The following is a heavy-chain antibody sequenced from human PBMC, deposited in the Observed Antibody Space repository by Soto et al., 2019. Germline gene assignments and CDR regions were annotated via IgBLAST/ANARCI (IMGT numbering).Heavy chain of an antibody. CDR1: GYTFTSYG. D-gene: IGHD1-26*01. J-gene: IGHJ4*02. CDR2: ISANNGNT. V-gene: IGHV1-18*01. Sequence: QVQLVQSGAEVKKPGASVKVSCKASGYTFTSYGISWVRQAPGQGLEWMGWISANNGNTNYAQKIQGRVTMTTDTATSTAYMELRSLRSDDTAVYYCARDGRYSGSYGGYYFDYWGQGTLVTVSS. CDR3: ARDGRYSGSYGGYYFDY.